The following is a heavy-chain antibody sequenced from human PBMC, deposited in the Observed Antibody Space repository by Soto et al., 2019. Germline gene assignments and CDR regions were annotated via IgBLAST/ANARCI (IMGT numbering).Heavy chain of an antibody. CDR2: IWYDGSNK. V-gene: IGHV3-33*01. CDR1: GFTFSSYG. J-gene: IGHJ6*03. CDR3: ARGPYAGGYYYHYMDV. Sequence: QVQLVESGGGVVQPGRSLRLSCAASGFTFSSYGMHWVRQAPGKGLEWVAVIWYDGSNKYYADSVKGRFTISRDNSKNTLHQLMNSLRGDDPAVDYCARGPYAGGYYYHYMDVWGKGTTVTVSS. D-gene: IGHD3-16*01.